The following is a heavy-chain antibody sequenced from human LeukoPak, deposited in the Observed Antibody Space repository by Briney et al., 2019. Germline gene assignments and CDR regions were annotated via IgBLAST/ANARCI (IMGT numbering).Heavy chain of an antibody. D-gene: IGHD6-6*01. J-gene: IGHJ6*02. CDR3: AREGIAARYYYYGMDV. Sequence: SETLSLTCTVSGGSISSYYWSWIRQPPGKGLEWIGYIYYSGSTNYNPSLKGRVTISVDTSKNQFSLKLSFVTAADTAVYYCAREGIAARYYYYGMDVWGQGTTVTVSS. CDR2: IYYSGST. CDR1: GGSISSYY. V-gene: IGHV4-59*01.